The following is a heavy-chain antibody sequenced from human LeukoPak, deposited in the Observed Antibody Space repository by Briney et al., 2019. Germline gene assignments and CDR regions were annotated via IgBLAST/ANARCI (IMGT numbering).Heavy chain of an antibody. V-gene: IGHV1-18*01. J-gene: IGHJ5*02. CDR1: GYTFTSYG. CDR3: ARDGIVATTPYNWFDP. Sequence: ASVRVSCKASGYTFTSYGISWVRQAPGQGLEWMGWISALNGNTNYAQKVRGRVTMTTDTSTSTAYMELRSLRSDDTAVYYCARDGIVATTPYNWFDPWGQGTLVTVSS. CDR2: ISALNGNT. D-gene: IGHD5-12*01.